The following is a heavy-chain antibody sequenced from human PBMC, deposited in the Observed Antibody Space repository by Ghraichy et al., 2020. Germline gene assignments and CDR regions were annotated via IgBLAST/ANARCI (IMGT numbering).Heavy chain of an antibody. V-gene: IGHV3-48*01. CDR2: ITHTGATV. CDR1: GFTPTNYA. D-gene: IGHD2-2*01. J-gene: IGHJ5*02. CDR3: ARDGGYVGLEP. Sequence: GGSLRLSCAASGFTPTNYAMNWVRQAPGKGLEWISYITHTGATVYYADSVKGRFTLSRDSAKNSLYLRLNSLTVEDTGVYYCARDGGYVGLEPWGRGTQVTVSS.